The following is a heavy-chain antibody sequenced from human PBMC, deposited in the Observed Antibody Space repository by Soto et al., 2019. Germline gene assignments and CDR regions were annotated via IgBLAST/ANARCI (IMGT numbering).Heavy chain of an antibody. J-gene: IGHJ4*02. CDR2: FDPGDGET. D-gene: IGHD5-12*01. CDR3: ATGYIVATIMF. V-gene: IGHV1-24*01. CDR1: GYTLTELS. Sequence: EASVKVSCKVSGYTLTELSMHWVRQAPGKGLEWMGGFDPGDGETIYAQKFQGRVTMTEDTSTDTAYMELSSLRSEDTAVYYCATGYIVATIMFWGQGTLVTVSS.